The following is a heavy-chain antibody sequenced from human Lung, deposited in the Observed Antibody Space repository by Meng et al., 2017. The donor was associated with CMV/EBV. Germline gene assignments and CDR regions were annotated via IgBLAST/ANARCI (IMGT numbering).Heavy chain of an antibody. CDR3: ARVYCGGNCSFDY. CDR1: GYTFTDYY. J-gene: IGHJ4*02. CDR2: INVYSGGT. D-gene: IGHD2-21*01. Sequence: SVKVSCXASGYTFTDYYLHWVRPAPGQGLEWMAWINVYSGGTNSAQKFQGRVALTRDTSIRTAYMELSSLRSDDTAVYYCARVYCGGNCSFDYWGQGMLVTVSS. V-gene: IGHV1-2*02.